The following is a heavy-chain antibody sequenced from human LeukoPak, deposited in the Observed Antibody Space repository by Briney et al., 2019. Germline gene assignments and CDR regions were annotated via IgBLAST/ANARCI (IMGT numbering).Heavy chain of an antibody. CDR3: AKGGYEKPYYYYYYYMDV. CDR1: GFTFSSYG. V-gene: IGHV3-33*06. CDR2: IWYDGSNK. Sequence: GRSLRLSCAASGFTFSSYGMHWVRQAPGKGLEWVAVIWYDGSNKYYADSVKGRFTISRDNSKNTLYLQMNSLRAEDTAVYYCAKGGYEKPYYYYYYYMDVWGKGTTVTVSS. J-gene: IGHJ6*03. D-gene: IGHD6-13*01.